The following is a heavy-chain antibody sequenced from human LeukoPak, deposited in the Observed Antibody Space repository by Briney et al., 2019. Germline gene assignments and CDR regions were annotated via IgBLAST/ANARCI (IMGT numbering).Heavy chain of an antibody. CDR2: INHSGST. CDR1: GGSFSGYY. Sequence: SETLSLTCAVYGGSFSGYYWSWIRQPPGKGLEWIGEINHSGSTNYNPSLKSRVTISVDTSKNQFSLKLSSVTAADTAVYYCARGPGLFRGYDLYYFDYWGQGTLVTVSS. D-gene: IGHD5-12*01. J-gene: IGHJ4*02. CDR3: ARGPGLFRGYDLYYFDY. V-gene: IGHV4-34*01.